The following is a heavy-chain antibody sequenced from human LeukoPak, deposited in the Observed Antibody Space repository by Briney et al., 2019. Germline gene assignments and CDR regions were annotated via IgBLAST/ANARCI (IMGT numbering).Heavy chain of an antibody. CDR3: AREARGSSWYRDYYYGMDV. CDR1: GGTFSSYA. D-gene: IGHD6-13*01. CDR2: IIPILGIA. V-gene: IGHV1-69*04. Sequence: SVKVSCKASGGTFSSYAISWVRQAPGQGLEWMRRIIPILGIANYAQKFQGRVTITADKSTSTAYMELSSLRSEDTAVYYCAREARGSSWYRDYYYGMDVWGQGTTVTVSS. J-gene: IGHJ6*02.